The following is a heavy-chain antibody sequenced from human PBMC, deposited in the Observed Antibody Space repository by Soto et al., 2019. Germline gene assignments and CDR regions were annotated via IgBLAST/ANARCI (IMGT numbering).Heavy chain of an antibody. J-gene: IGHJ5*02. CDR1: GFTFSGSA. V-gene: IGHV3-73*02. CDR3: TRHVAYYYDSSGRRLYNWFDP. CDR2: IRSKANSYAT. Sequence: EVQLVESGGGLVQPGGSLKLSCAASGFTFSGSAMHWVRQASGKGLEWVGRIRSKANSYATAYAASVKGRCTISRDDSKNTAYLQMNSLKTEDTAVYYCTRHVAYYYDSSGRRLYNWFDPWGQGTLVTVSS. D-gene: IGHD3-22*01.